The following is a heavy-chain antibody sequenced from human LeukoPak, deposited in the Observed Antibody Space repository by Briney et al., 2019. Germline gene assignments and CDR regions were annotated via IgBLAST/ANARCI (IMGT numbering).Heavy chain of an antibody. V-gene: IGHV3-30*02. J-gene: IGHJ6*03. CDR1: GFTLRSFG. CDR2: MRFDGSKN. CDR3: ARDSYDFWSGSSYYMDV. Sequence: GGSLRLSCAASGFTLRSFGMHWIRLPPGRGLEWVAFMRFDGSKNFYADSIQGRFTISRDNSKNTLYLQMNSLRAEDTAVYYCARDSYDFWSGSSYYMDVWGKGTTVTVSS. D-gene: IGHD3-3*01.